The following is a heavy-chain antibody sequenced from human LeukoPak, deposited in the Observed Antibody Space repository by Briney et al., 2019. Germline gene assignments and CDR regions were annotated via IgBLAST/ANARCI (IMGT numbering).Heavy chain of an antibody. D-gene: IGHD2/OR15-2a*01. Sequence: PGGSLRLSCTASGFTFSSYDMHWLRQSPGKGREGVADISYEGSNKYYAHSVKGRFTISRDNSKNTLYLQINSLRAEDRAVYYCARDRIARSFGDAFDIWGQGTMVTVSS. CDR1: GFTFSSYD. V-gene: IGHV3-30-3*01. CDR3: ARDRIARSFGDAFDI. CDR2: ISYEGSNK. J-gene: IGHJ3*02.